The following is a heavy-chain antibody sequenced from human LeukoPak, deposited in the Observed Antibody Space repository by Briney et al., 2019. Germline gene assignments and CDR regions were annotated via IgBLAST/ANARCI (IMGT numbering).Heavy chain of an antibody. CDR2: ISSSSSYI. CDR3: ARDPVADYYDSSAVDY. D-gene: IGHD3-22*01. Sequence: GGSLRLSCAASGFTFSSYSMNWVRQAPGKGLEWVSSISSSSSYIYYADSVKGRFTISRDNAKNSLYLQMNSLRAEDTAVYYYARDPVADYYDSSAVDYWGQGTLVTVSS. J-gene: IGHJ4*02. V-gene: IGHV3-21*01. CDR1: GFTFSSYS.